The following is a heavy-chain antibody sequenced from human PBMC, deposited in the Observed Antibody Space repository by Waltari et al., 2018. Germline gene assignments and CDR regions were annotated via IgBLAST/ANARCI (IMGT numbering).Heavy chain of an antibody. CDR2: IYYTGTT. CDR3: ARHINFWSGYYFDS. D-gene: IGHD3-3*01. CDR1: GASLDTTTHY. Sequence: QLQLQESGPPLAKPSETLSLTCTVAGASLDTTTHYWGWVRQPPGKGLEWIGSIYYTGTTYYKPSLKSRMTISADTSKTQFSLRLSSVTAADTAVYYCARHINFWSGYYFDSWGQGTLVTVSS. V-gene: IGHV4-39*01. J-gene: IGHJ4*02.